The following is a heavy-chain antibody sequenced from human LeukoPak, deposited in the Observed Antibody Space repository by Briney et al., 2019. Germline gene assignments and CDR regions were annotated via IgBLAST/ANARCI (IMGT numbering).Heavy chain of an antibody. J-gene: IGHJ4*02. CDR3: ARATIFGVVTPDY. Sequence: SETLSLTCTVSGGSISSYYWSWIRQPPGKGLEWIGYIYYSGSTYYNPSLKSRVSISLDTSKNQFSLRLSSVTAADTAVYYCARATIFGVVTPDYWGQGTLVTVSS. CDR1: GGSISSYY. D-gene: IGHD3-3*01. CDR2: IYYSGST. V-gene: IGHV4-59*12.